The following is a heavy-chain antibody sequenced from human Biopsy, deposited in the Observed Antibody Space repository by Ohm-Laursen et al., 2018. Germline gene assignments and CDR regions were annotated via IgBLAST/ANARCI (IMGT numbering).Heavy chain of an antibody. J-gene: IGHJ4*02. CDR1: GYNFDIYP. CDR2: FVPLFETT. D-gene: IGHD2-15*01. V-gene: IGHV1-69*06. CDR3: AKAGQTSGEYVVPRHFDS. Sequence: SVKVSCKASGYNFDIYPLFWVRQAPGQGFEWMGGFVPLFETTDSAQKFQGRVTITADRSTTTAYIELSGLTSEDTAIYYCAKAGQTSGEYVVPRHFDSWGQGTRVTVSS.